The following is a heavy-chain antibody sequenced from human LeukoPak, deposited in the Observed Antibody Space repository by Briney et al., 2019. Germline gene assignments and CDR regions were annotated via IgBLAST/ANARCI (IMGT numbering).Heavy chain of an antibody. CDR3: ARDLTYDFWSGYYSGYYYMDV. Sequence: GGSQRLSCAASGFTFSSYWMSWVRQAPGKGQEWVANIKQDGSEKYYVDSVKGRFTISRDNAKNSLYLQMNSLRAEDAAVYYCARDLTYDFWSGYYSGYYYMDVWGKGTAVTVSS. D-gene: IGHD3-3*01. V-gene: IGHV3-7*01. J-gene: IGHJ6*03. CDR2: IKQDGSEK. CDR1: GFTFSSYW.